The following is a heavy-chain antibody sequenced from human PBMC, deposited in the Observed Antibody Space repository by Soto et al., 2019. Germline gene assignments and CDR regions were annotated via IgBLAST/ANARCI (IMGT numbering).Heavy chain of an antibody. D-gene: IGHD3-10*01. CDR3: ARGVTMVRGVIVEYFDY. Sequence: QVQLVESGGGVVQPGRSLRLSCAASGFTFSSYGMHWVRQAPGKGLEWVAVIWYDGSNNYYADSVQGRFTISRDNSKNTLYLQMNCLRAEDTAGYYCARGVTMVRGVIVEYFDYWGQGTLVTVSS. V-gene: IGHV3-33*01. CDR1: GFTFSSYG. J-gene: IGHJ4*02. CDR2: IWYDGSNN.